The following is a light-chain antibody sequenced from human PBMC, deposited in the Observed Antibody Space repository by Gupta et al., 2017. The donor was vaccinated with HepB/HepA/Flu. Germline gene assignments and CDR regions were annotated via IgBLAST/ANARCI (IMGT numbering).Light chain of an antibody. CDR1: QSVSSY. J-gene: IGKJ4*01. Sequence: EIVSTQSLATLSLSPGERATLSCRASQSVSSYLAWYQQKPGQAPRLLIYDASNRATGIPARFSGSGSGTDFTLTISSLEPEDFAVYYCQQRSNWLTFGGGTKVEIK. V-gene: IGKV3-11*01. CDR3: QQRSNWLT. CDR2: DAS.